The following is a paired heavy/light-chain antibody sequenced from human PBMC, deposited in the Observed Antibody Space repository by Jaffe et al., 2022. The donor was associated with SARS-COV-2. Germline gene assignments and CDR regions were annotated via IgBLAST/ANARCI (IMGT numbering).Heavy chain of an antibody. J-gene: IGHJ4*02. CDR2: IKRDGSEK. CDR1: GFTFSDFW. V-gene: IGHV3-7*01. D-gene: IGHD2-21*01. Sequence: EVQLVESGGGLVQPGRSLRLSCGASGFTFSDFWMTWVRQAPGKGLEWVAHIKRDGSEKYVVDSVKGRFTISRDNAKSSLYLEMNSLRVEDTAVYYCVRGAYGPDYWGQGTRVTVSS. CDR3: VRGAYGPDY.
Light chain of an antibody. Sequence: DVVLTQSPLSLPVTLGQSASISCRSSQSLLYSDGNTYLSWFQQRPGQSPRRLIYEISKRYSGVPDRFSGSGSGTYFTLKISRVEAEDVGVYYCMQGAHWPRTFGQGTRVEIK. J-gene: IGKJ1*01. V-gene: IGKV2-30*01. CDR3: MQGAHWPRT. CDR2: EIS. CDR1: QSLLYSDGNTY.